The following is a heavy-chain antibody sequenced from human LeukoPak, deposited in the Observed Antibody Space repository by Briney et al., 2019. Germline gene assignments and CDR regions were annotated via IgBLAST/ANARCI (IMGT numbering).Heavy chain of an antibody. Sequence: SETLSLTCSVSGGSFSSNSYYWVWIRQPPGKGREWIGTISYSGSTYYNPSLKRRVTISVDTSKNQYSLRLRSVIAADTAWYYCAKEQPPADYGGVCPPYYYYMDVWGKGTTVTISS. CDR2: ISYSGST. CDR1: GGSFSSNSYY. V-gene: IGHV4-39*07. J-gene: IGHJ6*03. CDR3: AKEQPPADYGGVCPPYYYYMDV. D-gene: IGHD2-21*02.